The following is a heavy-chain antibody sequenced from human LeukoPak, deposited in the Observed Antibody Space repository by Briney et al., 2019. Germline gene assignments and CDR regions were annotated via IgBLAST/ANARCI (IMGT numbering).Heavy chain of an antibody. J-gene: IGHJ4*02. Sequence: QPGGSLRLSCAASAFTFSSYGMHWVRQAPGKGLEWVAVISYDGSNKYYADSVKGRFTISRDNSKNTLYLQMNSLRAEDTAVYYCARGKFPRSYYDSSGYYYWGQGTLVTVSS. CDR3: ARGKFPRSYYDSSGYYY. CDR2: ISYDGSNK. D-gene: IGHD3-22*01. CDR1: AFTFSSYG. V-gene: IGHV3-30*03.